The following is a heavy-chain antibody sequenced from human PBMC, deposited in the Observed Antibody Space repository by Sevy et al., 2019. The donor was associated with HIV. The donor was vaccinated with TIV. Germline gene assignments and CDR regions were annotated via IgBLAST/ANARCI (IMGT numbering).Heavy chain of an antibody. D-gene: IGHD6-13*01. CDR1: GGSFSGYY. CDR2: INHSGST. J-gene: IGHJ6*02. CDR3: AIGRYRSSNSLNYYGMDV. V-gene: IGHV4-34*01. Sequence: SETLSLTCAVYGGSFSGYYWSWIRQPPGKGLEWIGEINHSGSTNYNPSLKSRVTISVDTSKNQFSRKVSSVTAADTAVYYCAIGRYRSSNSLNYYGMDVWGQGTTVTVSS.